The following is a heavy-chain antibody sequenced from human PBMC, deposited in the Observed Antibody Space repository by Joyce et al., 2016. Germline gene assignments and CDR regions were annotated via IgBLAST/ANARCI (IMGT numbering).Heavy chain of an antibody. J-gene: IGHJ5*02. CDR2: IDPRDSYT. CDR1: GYSFTSHW. D-gene: IGHD3-10*02. CDR3: ARHVTDWFDP. Sequence: EVQLVQSGAEVKKLGESLRISCKGSGYSFTSHWISWVRQMPGKGLEWMGRIDPRDSYTYYSPSFEGHVTISVDKTISAAYLQWSSLRASDTAIYYCARHVTDWFDPWGQGTLVTVSS. V-gene: IGHV5-10-1*03.